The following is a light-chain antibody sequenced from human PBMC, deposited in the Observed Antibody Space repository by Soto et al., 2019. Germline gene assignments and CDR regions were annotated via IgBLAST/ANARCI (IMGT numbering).Light chain of an antibody. J-gene: IGKJ5*01. CDR2: GSS. V-gene: IGKV3-15*01. CDR1: QSVGSN. Sequence: EIVMTQFPATLSVSPGERATLSCRASQSVGSNLAWYQQKTGQAPRLLIYGSSTRAPGVPARFSGSGSGTEFTLTISSLQSEDFAVYYCQQRSNWPPSITFGQGTRLEIK. CDR3: QQRSNWPPSIT.